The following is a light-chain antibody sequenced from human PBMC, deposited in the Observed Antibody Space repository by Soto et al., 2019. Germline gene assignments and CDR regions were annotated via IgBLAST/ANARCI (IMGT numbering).Light chain of an antibody. Sequence: SYELTQPPSVSVAPGQTATITCGGDNIGSESVHWYQQKPGQAPVLVVYDDADRPSGIPERLSGSKSGNTATLTISRVEAADEADYYCQVWDTTTDSHLVFGGGTKVTVL. CDR3: QVWDTTTDSHLV. CDR2: DDA. CDR1: NIGSES. J-gene: IGLJ2*01. V-gene: IGLV3-21*02.